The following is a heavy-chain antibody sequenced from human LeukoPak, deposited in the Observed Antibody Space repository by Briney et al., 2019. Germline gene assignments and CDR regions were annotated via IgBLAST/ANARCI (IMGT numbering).Heavy chain of an antibody. J-gene: IGHJ4*02. CDR3: AIDMYYDSWSGYYTGGM. D-gene: IGHD3-3*01. V-gene: IGHV1-18*01. Sequence: ASVKVSCKASGYTFTSYGISWVRQAPGQGLEWMGWISAYNGNTNYAQKLQGRVTMTTDTSTSTAYMELRSLRSDDTAVYYCAIDMYYDSWSGYYTGGMWGQGTLVTVSS. CDR2: ISAYNGNT. CDR1: GYTFTSYG.